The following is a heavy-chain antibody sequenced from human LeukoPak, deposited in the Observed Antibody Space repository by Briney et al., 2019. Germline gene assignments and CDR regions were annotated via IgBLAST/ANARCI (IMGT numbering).Heavy chain of an antibody. CDR1: GFTFRSYA. D-gene: IGHD2-15*01. CDR3: AKVSLSLPDAFDI. V-gene: IGHV3-23*01. J-gene: IGHJ3*02. CDR2: ISADGDST. Sequence: SGRSLRLSCAASGFTFRSYAMNWVRQAPGKGLEWVSAISADGDSTYYADSVKGRFTISRDNSKNTLYLQMNSLRAEDTAVYYCAKVSLSLPDAFDIWGQGTMVTVSS.